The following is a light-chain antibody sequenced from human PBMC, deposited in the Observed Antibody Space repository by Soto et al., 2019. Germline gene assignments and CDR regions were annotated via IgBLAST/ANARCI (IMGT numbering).Light chain of an antibody. V-gene: IGKV1-27*01. Sequence: MQMTQSLSSLMASVGDRVTITCRASQCISNYLAWYQQKPGKVPKLLIYAASTLQSGVPSRFSGSGSGTDVTLTISSLQPEDVATYYCQKYNSVPFAFGQGTRLEIK. J-gene: IGKJ5*01. CDR1: QCISNY. CDR3: QKYNSVPFA. CDR2: AAS.